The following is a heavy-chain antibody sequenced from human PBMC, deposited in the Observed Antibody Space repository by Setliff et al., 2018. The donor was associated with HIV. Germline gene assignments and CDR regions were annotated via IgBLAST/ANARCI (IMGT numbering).Heavy chain of an antibody. J-gene: IGHJ4*02. CDR2: INWDGGST. Sequence: GGSLRLSCAASGFTFDDYTMHWVRQAPGKGLEWVSLINWDGGSTFYADSVKGRFTISRDNSKNTLYLQMNSLRAEDTAVYYCAKAVSDYTYHYESSGHYFDHWGQGALVTVSS. CDR3: AKAVSDYTYHYESSGHYFDH. CDR1: GFTFDDYT. V-gene: IGHV3-43*01. D-gene: IGHD3-22*01.